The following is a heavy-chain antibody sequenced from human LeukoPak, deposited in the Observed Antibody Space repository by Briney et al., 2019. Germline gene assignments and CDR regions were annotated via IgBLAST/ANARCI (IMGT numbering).Heavy chain of an antibody. D-gene: IGHD1/OR15-1a*01. Sequence: PGGSLRLSCAASRFTFSHYSIHWVRQAPGKGLEWVAVISYDGTEKSYAESVKGRFSISRDNSKNTVYLQMQSLRTEDTAVYYCAKDRGWNTGYFQHWGQGTLVTVSS. CDR1: RFTFSHYS. J-gene: IGHJ1*01. CDR3: AKDRGWNTGYFQH. CDR2: ISYDGTEK. V-gene: IGHV3-30*04.